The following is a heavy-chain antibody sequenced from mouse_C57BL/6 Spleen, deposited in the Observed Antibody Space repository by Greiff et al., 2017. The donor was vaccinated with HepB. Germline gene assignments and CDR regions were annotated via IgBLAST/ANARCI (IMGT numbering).Heavy chain of an antibody. CDR3: ARVGKDSSGYGFAY. D-gene: IGHD3-2*02. V-gene: IGHV3-6*01. CDR2: ISYDGSN. CDR1: GYSITSGYY. Sequence: EVQVVESGPGLVKPSQSLSLTCSVTGYSITSGYYWNWIRQFPGNKLEWMGYISYDGSNNYNPSLKNRISITRDTSKNQFFLKLNSVTTEDTATYYGARVGKDSSGYGFAYWGQGTLVTVSA. J-gene: IGHJ3*01.